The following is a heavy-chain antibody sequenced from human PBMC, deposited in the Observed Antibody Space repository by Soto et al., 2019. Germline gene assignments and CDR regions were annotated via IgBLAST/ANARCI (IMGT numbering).Heavy chain of an antibody. V-gene: IGHV4-39*01. D-gene: IGHD2-2*01. CDR1: GGSISSSSYY. CDR2: IYYSGST. Sequence: SETLSLTCTVSGGSISSSSYYWGWIRQPPGKGLEWIGSIYYSGSTYYNPSLKSRVTISVDTSKNQFSLKLSSVTAADTAVYYCARFLGAPTSSKTYYFDYWGQGTLVTVSS. J-gene: IGHJ4*02. CDR3: ARFLGAPTSSKTYYFDY.